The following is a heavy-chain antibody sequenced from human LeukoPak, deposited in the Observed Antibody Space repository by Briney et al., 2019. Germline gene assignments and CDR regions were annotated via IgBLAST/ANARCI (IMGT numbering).Heavy chain of an antibody. CDR2: INHTGST. J-gene: IGHJ4*02. D-gene: IGHD6-13*01. Sequence: SETLSLTCAVYGGSFSGYYWSWIRQPPGKGLEWIGEINHTGSTNYNPSLKGRVTISVDTSKNQFSLKLSSVTAADTAVYYCARGGSSSSLNHFDYWGQGTLVTVSS. CDR3: ARGGSSSSLNHFDY. CDR1: GGSFSGYY. V-gene: IGHV4-34*01.